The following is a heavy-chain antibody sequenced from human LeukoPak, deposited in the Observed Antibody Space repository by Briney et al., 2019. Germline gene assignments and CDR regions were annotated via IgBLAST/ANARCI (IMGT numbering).Heavy chain of an antibody. V-gene: IGHV4-59*08. D-gene: IGHD1-14*01. CDR2: IHYSGGT. J-gene: IGHJ5*02. CDR1: GASINSHW. CDR3: AARVLFDPDNHSYWFDP. Sequence: SETLSLTCSVSGASINSHWWSWIRQPPGGGLEWIAYIHYSGGTNYNPSLKSRVTISLDTSKNQVSLMLTSVTAADTAVYFCAARVLFDPDNHSYWFDPWGQGTLVTVSS.